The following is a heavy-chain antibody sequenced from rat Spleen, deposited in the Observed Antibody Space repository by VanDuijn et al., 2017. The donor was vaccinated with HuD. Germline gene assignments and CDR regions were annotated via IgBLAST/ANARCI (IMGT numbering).Heavy chain of an antibody. CDR2: ISPSGGGT. V-gene: IGHV5-25*01. J-gene: IGHJ3*01. D-gene: IGHD1-9*01. CDR3: ARRHYGYTDYFDY. CDR1: GFTFSDYY. Sequence: EVQLVESDGGLVQPGRSLKLSCAASGFTFSDYYMAWVRQTPTKGLEWVASISPSGGGTYYRDSVKGRFTVSRDNTRSTQFLQMDSLRSEDTATYYCARRHYGYTDYFDYWGQGTLVTVSS.